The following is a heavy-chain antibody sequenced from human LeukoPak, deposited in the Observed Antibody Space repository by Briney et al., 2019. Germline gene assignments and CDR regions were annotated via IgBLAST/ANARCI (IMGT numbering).Heavy chain of an antibody. V-gene: IGHV1-2*02. CDR3: AKVSKLGCSGGTCYSALDY. J-gene: IGHJ4*02. CDR2: INPKSGGT. CDR1: VYTFTDYY. Sequence: ASVTVSCKASVYTFTDYYIHWMWQASGQGLEWMGWINPKSGGTDYAQKFQGRVTMTKDTSISTVYMELRGLGPEDTALYYCAKVSKLGCSGGTCYSALDYWGQGTLVTVSS. D-gene: IGHD2-15*01.